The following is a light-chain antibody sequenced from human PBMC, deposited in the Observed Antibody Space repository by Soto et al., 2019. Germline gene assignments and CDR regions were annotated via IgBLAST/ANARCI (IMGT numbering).Light chain of an antibody. CDR1: QSVSNNY. Sequence: EIVLTQSPFTLSLSPGERATLSCRASQSVSNNYLAWYQQKPGQAPRLLIFGASIRDTGIPDRFSGSGSGTDFTLTISRLEPEDFAVYYCQQYGSSGTFGQGTKVDI. J-gene: IGKJ1*01. CDR3: QQYGSSGT. CDR2: GAS. V-gene: IGKV3-20*01.